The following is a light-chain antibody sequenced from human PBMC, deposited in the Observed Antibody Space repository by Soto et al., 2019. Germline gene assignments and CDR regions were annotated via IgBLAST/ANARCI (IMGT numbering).Light chain of an antibody. V-gene: IGLV2-14*01. J-gene: IGLJ2*01. Sequence: QSALTQPASVSGSPGQSITISCTGTSSDVGGYNYVSWYQQHPGKAPKLMIYGVSNRTSGVSNRFSGSKSGNTASLTISGLQAEDEADYYCSSYTSSITVVFGGGTKLTVL. CDR2: GVS. CDR3: SSYTSSITVV. CDR1: SSDVGGYNY.